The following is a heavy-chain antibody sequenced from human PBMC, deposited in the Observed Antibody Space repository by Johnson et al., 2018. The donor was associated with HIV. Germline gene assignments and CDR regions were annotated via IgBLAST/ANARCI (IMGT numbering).Heavy chain of an antibody. CDR2: ISSSGSTI. J-gene: IGHJ3*02. Sequence: VQLVESGGGLVKPGGSLRLSCAASGFTFSDYYMSWIRQAPGKGLEWVSYISSSGSTIYYADSVKGRFTISRDNSKNTLSLQMNSLRVEDTAVYYRAKDRARGWLQFHDAFDIWGQGTMVTVSS. V-gene: IGHV3-11*04. CDR3: AKDRARGWLQFHDAFDI. CDR1: GFTFSDYY. D-gene: IGHD5-24*01.